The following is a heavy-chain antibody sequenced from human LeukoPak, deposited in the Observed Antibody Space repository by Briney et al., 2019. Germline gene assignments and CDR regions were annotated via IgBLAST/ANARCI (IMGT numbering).Heavy chain of an antibody. D-gene: IGHD3-9*01. Sequence: SETLSLTCTVSGGSISSNNWWSWVRLPPGKGLEWIGEIYHSGNTNYNPSLKSRVTISGDMSKNQFSLRLSSVTAADTAVYYCARARNEILAGYDSFDFWGQGTLVTVSP. J-gene: IGHJ4*02. CDR2: IYHSGNT. CDR3: ARARNEILAGYDSFDF. V-gene: IGHV4-4*02. CDR1: GGSISSNNW.